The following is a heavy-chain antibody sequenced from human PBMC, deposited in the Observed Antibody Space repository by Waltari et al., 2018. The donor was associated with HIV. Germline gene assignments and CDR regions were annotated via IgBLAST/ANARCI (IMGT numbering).Heavy chain of an antibody. CDR3: ASRGVRCSATSCYDY. CDR1: GFTFSDNY. CDR2: ISSSGGAV. D-gene: IGHD3-10*01. Sequence: QVQLVESGGGLVKPGGSLRLSCAAPGFTFSDNYMSWIRQAPGKGLEWVSYISSSGGAVFYADSVKGRFIISRDNAKKTLYLQMSSLRAEDTAVYYCASRGVRCSATSCYDYWGQGTRVTVSS. V-gene: IGHV3-11*01. J-gene: IGHJ4*02.